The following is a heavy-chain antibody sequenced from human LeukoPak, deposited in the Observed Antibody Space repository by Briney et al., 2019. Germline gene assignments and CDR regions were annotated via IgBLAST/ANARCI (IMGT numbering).Heavy chain of an antibody. CDR1: GFTASSNY. Sequence: GGSLRLSCAASGFTASSNYMSWVRQAPGKGLKWVSVIYSGGSTYYADSVKGRFTISRDNSKNTLYLQMNGLRAEDTAVYYCASRATVTTDRFWFDPWGQGTLVTVSS. V-gene: IGHV3-53*01. CDR2: IYSGGST. CDR3: ASRATVTTDRFWFDP. D-gene: IGHD4-11*01. J-gene: IGHJ5*02.